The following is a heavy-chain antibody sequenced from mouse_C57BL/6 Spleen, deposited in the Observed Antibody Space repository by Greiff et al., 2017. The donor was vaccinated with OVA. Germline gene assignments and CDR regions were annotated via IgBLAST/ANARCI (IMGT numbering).Heavy chain of an antibody. J-gene: IGHJ1*03. D-gene: IGHD2-4*01. CDR3: GRGGDDYDGGWYFDV. Sequence: QVQLQQPGAELVKPGASVKLSCKASGYTFTSYWMHWVKQRPGQGLEWIGMIHPNSGSTNYNEKFKSKATLTVDKSSSTAYMQLSSLTSEDSAVYYCGRGGDDYDGGWYFDVWGTGTTVTVSA. CDR1: GYTFTSYW. V-gene: IGHV1-64*01. CDR2: IHPNSGST.